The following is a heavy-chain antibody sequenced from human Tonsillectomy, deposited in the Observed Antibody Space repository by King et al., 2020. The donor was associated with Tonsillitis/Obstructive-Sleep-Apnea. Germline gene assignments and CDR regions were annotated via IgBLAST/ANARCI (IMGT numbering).Heavy chain of an antibody. Sequence: VQLVESGGGVVQPGRSLRLSCAASGFTFSAYGMHWVRQAPGKGLEWVAVISYDGSNKYYADSVKGRFTISRDNSKNTLYLQMSSLRAVDTAVYYCAKVQFIVGPAMAHYYYSYGMDVGGQGTTVTVS. D-gene: IGHD5-18*01. J-gene: IGHJ6*02. CDR1: GFTFSAYG. V-gene: IGHV3-30*18. CDR2: ISYDGSNK. CDR3: AKVQFIVGPAMAHYYYSYGMDV.